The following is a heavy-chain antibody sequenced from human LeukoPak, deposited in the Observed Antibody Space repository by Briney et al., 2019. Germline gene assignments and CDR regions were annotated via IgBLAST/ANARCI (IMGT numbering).Heavy chain of an antibody. CDR1: GFTFSSYA. V-gene: IGHV3-23*01. CDR3: ADYGVSGVRNNFY. J-gene: IGHJ4*02. D-gene: IGHD3-3*01. Sequence: GGSLRLSCAASGFTFSSYAMSWVRQAPEKGLEWVSTISVASNTFYADSVKGRFTISRDNSRSTVYLQMTSLRADDTAVYYCADYGVSGVRNNFYWGQGTLVTVSS. CDR2: ISVASNT.